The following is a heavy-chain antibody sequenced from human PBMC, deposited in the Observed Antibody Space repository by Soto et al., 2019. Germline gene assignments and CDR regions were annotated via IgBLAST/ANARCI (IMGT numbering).Heavy chain of an antibody. CDR1: GYTFTSYY. CDR3: ASDRAAARPVDAFDI. V-gene: IGHV1-46*01. D-gene: IGHD6-6*01. Sequence: ASVKVSCKASGYTFTSYYMHWVRQAPGQGLEWMGIINPSGGSTSYAQKFQGRVTMTRDTSTSTVYMELSSLRSEDPAVYYCASDRAAARPVDAFDIWGQGTMVTVSS. J-gene: IGHJ3*02. CDR2: INPSGGST.